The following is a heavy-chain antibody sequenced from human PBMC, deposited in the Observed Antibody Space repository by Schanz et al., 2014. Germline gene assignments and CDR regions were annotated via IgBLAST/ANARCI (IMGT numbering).Heavy chain of an antibody. CDR1: GTSITSSTYY. CDR3: ARPSSVVGITGWFDT. J-gene: IGHJ5*02. CDR2: ISYSGNT. V-gene: IGHV4-39*01. D-gene: IGHD3-22*01. Sequence: QLQLRESGPGLVKPSETLSLICSVSGTSITSSTYYWGWIRQPPGKGPEWIGSISYSGNTYYTPSLKSRFTISLDTSKTQFPLKLTSVTAADTAVYYCARPSSVVGITGWFDTWGQGTLVTVSS.